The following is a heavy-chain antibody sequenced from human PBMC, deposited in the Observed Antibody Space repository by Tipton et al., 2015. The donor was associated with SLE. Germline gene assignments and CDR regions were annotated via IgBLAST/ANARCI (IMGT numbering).Heavy chain of an antibody. V-gene: IGHV4-34*01. CDR2: INHSGST. CDR1: GGSFSGYY. D-gene: IGHD3-22*01. CDR3: ARVDYYDSSGYSLGAFDI. Sequence: TLSLTCAVYGGSFSGYYWSWIRQPPGKGLEWIGEINHSGSTNYNPSLKSRVTISVDTSKNQFSLKLSSVTAADTAVYYCARVDYYDSSGYSLGAFDIWGQGTMVAVSS. J-gene: IGHJ3*02.